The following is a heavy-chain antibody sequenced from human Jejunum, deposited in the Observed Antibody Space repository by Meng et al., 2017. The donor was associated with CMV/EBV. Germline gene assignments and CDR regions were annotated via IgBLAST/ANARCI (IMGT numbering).Heavy chain of an antibody. CDR3: TRSKVGDFDY. J-gene: IGHJ4*02. CDR1: GFTFSDAW. CDR2: IKAKTDGEPT. Sequence: EVQAVGYGGGLVKPGGSLRLYCAASGFTFSDAWMSWVRQAPGKGLEWVGRIKAKTDGEPTDYAAPVKGRFTLSRDDSKNTAYLQMDSLKTDDTAVYYCTRSKVGDFDYWGQGTLVTVSS. D-gene: IGHD3-3*01. V-gene: IGHV3-15*01.